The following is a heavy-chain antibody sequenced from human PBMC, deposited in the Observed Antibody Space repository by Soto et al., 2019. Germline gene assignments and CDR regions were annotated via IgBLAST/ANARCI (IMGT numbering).Heavy chain of an antibody. CDR3: AKVVVGATSHSDFDS. J-gene: IGHJ4*02. D-gene: IGHD2-15*01. Sequence: QLQLQESGPGLVRPSETLSLTCTVSGGSIANNNYFWGWVRQPPGKGLEWIGSAAYSGGTYKNPSLTSRVTVSVDTSKNQFSLKLTSVTAADTAVYYCAKVVVGATSHSDFDSWGQGTLVTVSS. V-gene: IGHV4-39*01. CDR1: GGSIANNNYF. CDR2: AAYSGGT.